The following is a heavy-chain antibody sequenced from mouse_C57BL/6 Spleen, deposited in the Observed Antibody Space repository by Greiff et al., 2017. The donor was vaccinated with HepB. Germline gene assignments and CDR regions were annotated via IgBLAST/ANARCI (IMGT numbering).Heavy chain of an antibody. D-gene: IGHD1-1*01. CDR3: ARGDYYGSYYSMDY. V-gene: IGHV1-22*01. CDR2: INPNNGGT. CDR1: GYTFTDYN. J-gene: IGHJ4*01. Sequence: VQLQQSGPELVKPGASVKMSCKASGYTFTDYNMHWVKQSHGKSLEWIGYINPNNGGTSYNQKFKGKATLTVNKSSSTAYMERRSLTSEDSAVYYCARGDYYGSYYSMDYWGQGTSVTVSS.